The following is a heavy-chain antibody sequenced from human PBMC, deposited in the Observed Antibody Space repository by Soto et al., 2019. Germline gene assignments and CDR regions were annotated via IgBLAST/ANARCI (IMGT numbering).Heavy chain of an antibody. CDR1: GYTFTSYD. J-gene: IGHJ6*02. Sequence: ASVKVSCKASGYTFTSYDIDWVRQATVQVLELIVWINPNIFNTGYSQKFQGRVTITRNTSIITVCIELSSLRSDYTAVYYCAREITTRGMDVWGQGTTVTVSS. V-gene: IGHV1-8*01. CDR2: INPNIFNT. D-gene: IGHD1-1*01. CDR3: AREITTRGMDV.